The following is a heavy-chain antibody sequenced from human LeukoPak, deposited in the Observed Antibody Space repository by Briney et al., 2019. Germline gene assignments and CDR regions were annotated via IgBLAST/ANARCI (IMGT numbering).Heavy chain of an antibody. Sequence: GGSLRLSCATSGFTFSNYGMSWVRRAPGKGLEWVSIISGSGVSTDNADSVKGRFTISRDNSKNTLYLQMNSLRAEDTAVYYCARRIVGPTRYFDYWGQGTLVTVSS. D-gene: IGHD1-26*01. CDR3: ARRIVGPTRYFDY. J-gene: IGHJ4*02. V-gene: IGHV3-23*01. CDR1: GFTFSNYG. CDR2: ISGSGVST.